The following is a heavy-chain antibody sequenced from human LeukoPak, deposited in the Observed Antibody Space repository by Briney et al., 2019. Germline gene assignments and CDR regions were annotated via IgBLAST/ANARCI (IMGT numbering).Heavy chain of an antibody. J-gene: IGHJ5*02. V-gene: IGHV3-7*05. CDR1: GFTFSDYW. Sequence: GGSLRLSCAASGFTFSDYWMIWVRQAPGKGLEWVGNIKQDGSEKRYADSVRGRFSISRDNAQTSLYLQMNSLRAEDTAVYYCARASDPWLQLTWGQGTLVTVSS. D-gene: IGHD5-24*01. CDR3: ARASDPWLQLT. CDR2: IKQDGSEK.